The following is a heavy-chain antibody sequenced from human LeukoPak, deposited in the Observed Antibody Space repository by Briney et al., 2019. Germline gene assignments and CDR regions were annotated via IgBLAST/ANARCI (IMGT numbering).Heavy chain of an antibody. Sequence: QAGGSLRLSCAASGFTFDDYAMHWVRQAPGKGLEWVSGISWNSGSIGYADSAKGRFTISRDNSKNTVYLQMNSLRAEDTALYYCVRAYTTSGTYSEPWGQGTLVTVSS. CDR3: VRAYTTSGTYSEP. J-gene: IGHJ4*02. V-gene: IGHV3-9*01. CDR1: GFTFDDYA. CDR2: ISWNSGSI. D-gene: IGHD1-1*01.